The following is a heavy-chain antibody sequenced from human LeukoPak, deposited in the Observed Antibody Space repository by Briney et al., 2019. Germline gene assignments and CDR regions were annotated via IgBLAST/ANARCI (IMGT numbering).Heavy chain of an antibody. J-gene: IGHJ3*02. CDR3: ARDLLGYCSSTSCLEDAFDI. D-gene: IGHD2-2*01. Sequence: GASVKVSCKASGYTFTGYYMHWVRQAPGQGLEWMGWINPNSGGTNYAQKFQGRVTMTRDTSISTAYMELSRLRPDDTAVYYCARDLLGYCSSTSCLEDAFDIWGQGTMVTVSS. CDR1: GYTFTGYY. V-gene: IGHV1-2*02. CDR2: INPNSGGT.